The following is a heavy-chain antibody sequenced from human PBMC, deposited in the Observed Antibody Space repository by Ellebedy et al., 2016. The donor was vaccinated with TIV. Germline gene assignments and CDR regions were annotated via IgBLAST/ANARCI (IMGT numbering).Heavy chain of an antibody. CDR3: ARDAASTPADSYGYGYYYGMDV. Sequence: GGSLRLSXAASGLTFRSYSMNWVRQAPGKGLEWVSSISSSSSYIYYADSVKGRFTISRDNTRNSLYLQMNSLRAEDTAVYYCARDAASTPADSYGYGYYYGMDVWGQGTTVTVSS. V-gene: IGHV3-21*01. J-gene: IGHJ6*02. CDR2: ISSSSSYI. CDR1: GLTFRSYS. D-gene: IGHD5-18*01.